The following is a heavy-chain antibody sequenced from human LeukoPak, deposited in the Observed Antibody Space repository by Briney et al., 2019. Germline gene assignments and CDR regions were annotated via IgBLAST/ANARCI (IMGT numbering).Heavy chain of an antibody. CDR1: GYTFTGYY. CDR2: INPNSGGT. CDR3: ARERALRKNWFDP. J-gene: IGHJ5*02. V-gene: IGHV1-2*02. Sequence: ASVKVSCKASGYTFTGYYMHWLRQAPGQGLEWMGWINPNSGGTNYAQKFQGRVTMTRDTSISTAYMELSRLRSDDTAVYYCARERALRKNWFDPWGQGTLVTVSS.